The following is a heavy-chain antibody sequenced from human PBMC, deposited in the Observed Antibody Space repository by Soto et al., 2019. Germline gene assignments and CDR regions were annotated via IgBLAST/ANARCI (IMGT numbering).Heavy chain of an antibody. D-gene: IGHD6-6*01. V-gene: IGHV4-59*11. Sequence: QVQLQESGPGLVKPSETLSLTCTVSGGSISSHYWAWIRQPPGKGLEWIGYIHYSGSTNYNASLKSRVTISVDTSKNQFSQKLRSVTAADTAVYYCARGGLAARQGRWFDPWGQGTLVTVSS. CDR1: GGSISSHY. J-gene: IGHJ5*02. CDR3: ARGGLAARQGRWFDP. CDR2: IHYSGST.